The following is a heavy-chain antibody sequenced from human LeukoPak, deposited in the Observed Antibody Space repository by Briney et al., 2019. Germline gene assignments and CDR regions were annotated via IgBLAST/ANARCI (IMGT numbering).Heavy chain of an antibody. J-gene: IGHJ6*04. D-gene: IGHD6-13*01. CDR1: GFTLSSYG. CDR3: AKDSVAAAGYAYYYYYGMDV. CDR2: ISYDGSNK. Sequence: GGSLRLSCAAPGFTLSSYGMPWVRQAPGKVLEWVAVISYDGSNKSYADSVRGRFTISRDNSKNTLYLQMNSLRAEDTAVYYCAKDSVAAAGYAYYYYYGMDVWGKGTTVTVSS. V-gene: IGHV3-30*18.